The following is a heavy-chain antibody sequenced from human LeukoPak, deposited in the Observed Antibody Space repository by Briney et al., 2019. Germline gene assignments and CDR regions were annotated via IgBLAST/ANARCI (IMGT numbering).Heavy chain of an antibody. CDR3: ASSRYCSGGSCYYFDY. CDR1: GGTFSSYA. D-gene: IGHD2-15*01. Sequence: ASVKVSCKASGGTFSSYAISWVRQAPGQGLEWMGRINPILGIANYTQKFQGRVTITADKSTSTAYMELSSLRSDDTAVYYCASSRYCSGGSCYYFDYWGQGTLVTVSS. V-gene: IGHV1-69*04. J-gene: IGHJ4*02. CDR2: INPILGIA.